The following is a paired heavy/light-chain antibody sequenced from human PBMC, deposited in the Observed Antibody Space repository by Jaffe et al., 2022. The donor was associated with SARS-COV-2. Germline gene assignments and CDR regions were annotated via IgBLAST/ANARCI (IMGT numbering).Heavy chain of an antibody. CDR2: IRNKPNNYAT. CDR3: TRHPSNSAYYWFDP. D-gene: IGHD3-10*01. J-gene: IGHJ5*02. CDR1: GFLFSGST. Sequence: EVQLVESGGGLVQPGGSLKLSCAASGFLFSGSTIHWVRQTSGKGLEWVAHIRNKPNNYATAYGASVKGRFTISRDDSKNTAYLQLNSLKTEDTAVYYCTRHPSNSAYYWFDPWGQGTLVTVSS. V-gene: IGHV3-73*01.
Light chain of an antibody. CDR2: AAS. CDR1: QTISNY. Sequence: DIQMTQSPSSLSASVGDRVTITCRPSQTISNYLNWYQQKPGRAPTLLIYAASSLPSAVPSRFSGSGSGTDFTLTINSLQPEDFATYYCQQSYSSQWTFGQGTKVEIK. V-gene: IGKV1-39*01. CDR3: QQSYSSQWT. J-gene: IGKJ1*01.